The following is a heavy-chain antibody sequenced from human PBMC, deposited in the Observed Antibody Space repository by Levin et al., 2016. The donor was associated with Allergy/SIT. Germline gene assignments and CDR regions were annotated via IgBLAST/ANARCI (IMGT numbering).Heavy chain of an antibody. CDR3: AGPSESSIAAPTDYYYGMDV. Sequence: WIRQPPGKGLEWVSVIYSGGSTYYADSVKGRFTISRDNSKNTLYLQMNSLRAEDTAVYYCAGPSESSIAAPTDYYYGMDVWGQGTTVTVSS. J-gene: IGHJ6*02. CDR2: IYSGGST. D-gene: IGHD6-6*01. V-gene: IGHV3-66*01.